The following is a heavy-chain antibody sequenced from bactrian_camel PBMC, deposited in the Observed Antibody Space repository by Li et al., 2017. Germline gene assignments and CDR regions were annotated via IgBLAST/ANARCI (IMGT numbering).Heavy chain of an antibody. D-gene: IGHD4*01. J-gene: IGHJ4*01. CDR1: AYTPANVR. Sequence: HVQLVESGGGSVQAGGSLRLSCAFDAYTPANVRMAWFRQAPGKERVGVAAIYLHSGTTYYPDSVKGRFTVSHVNAENTLYLQMNSLKPEDTGTYYCAASGFCHYRDYRVPANRGQGTQVTVS. CDR3: AASGFCHYRDYRVPAN. CDR2: IYLHSGTT. V-gene: IGHV3S1*01.